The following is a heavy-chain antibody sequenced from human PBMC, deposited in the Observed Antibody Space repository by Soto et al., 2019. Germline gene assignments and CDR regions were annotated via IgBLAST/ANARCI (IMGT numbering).Heavy chain of an antibody. J-gene: IGHJ4*02. CDR1: GFTFSDYT. CDR2: ILADYNT. D-gene: IGHD2-8*01. Sequence: EVQLLESGGGLVQPGGSLTLSCAASGFTFSDYTMSWVRQAPGKVLECISVILADYNTYYTDSVRGRFTISRDNSKTTLYLEMNSLRAEDTAVYYCARRTNGYFGYWGQGALVTVSS. V-gene: IGHV3-23*03. CDR3: ARRTNGYFGY.